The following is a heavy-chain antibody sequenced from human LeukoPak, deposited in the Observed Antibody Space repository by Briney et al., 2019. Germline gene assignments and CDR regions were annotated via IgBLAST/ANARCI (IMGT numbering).Heavy chain of an antibody. CDR3: ARVLGD. CDR1: GYSISSGYY. CDR2: IYHSGST. V-gene: IGHV4-38-2*02. J-gene: IGHJ4*02. D-gene: IGHD2-8*02. Sequence: SETLSLTCTVSGYSISSGYYWGWIRQPPGKGLEWIGSIYHSGSTYYNPSLKSRVTISVDTSKNQLSLKLSSVTAADTAVYYCARVLGDWGQGTLVTVSS.